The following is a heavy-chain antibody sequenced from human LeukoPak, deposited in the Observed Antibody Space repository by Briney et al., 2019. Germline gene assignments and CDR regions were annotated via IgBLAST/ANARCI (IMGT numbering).Heavy chain of an antibody. D-gene: IGHD3-10*01. V-gene: IGHV4-59*01. CDR2: IYSSGGT. CDR1: GGPITGYY. CDR3: ARSNYGYQKPLDY. Sequence: SETLSLTCTVSGGPITGYYWSWIRQPPGKGLEYIGYIYSSGGTKYSPSLKGRVTISIGTSKNQISLKLNSLTAADTAIFYCARSNYGYQKPLDYWGQGTLVTVSS. J-gene: IGHJ4*02.